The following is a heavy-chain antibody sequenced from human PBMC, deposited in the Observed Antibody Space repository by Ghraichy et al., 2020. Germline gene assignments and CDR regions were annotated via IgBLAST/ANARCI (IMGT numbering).Heavy chain of an antibody. CDR1: GFNFSWYA. V-gene: IGHV3-30-3*01. Sequence: GESLNISCTTSGFNFSWYAMQWVRQAPGKGLEWVLIIPHDGVNKFDIDSVKGRITSSRDNSKNTVYLQMKNLRPEDTAMYYCVKDIWVFGTQTDDSWGQGALVTVSS. J-gene: IGHJ4*02. D-gene: IGHD1-7*01. CDR3: VKDIWVFGTQTDDS. CDR2: IPHDGVNK.